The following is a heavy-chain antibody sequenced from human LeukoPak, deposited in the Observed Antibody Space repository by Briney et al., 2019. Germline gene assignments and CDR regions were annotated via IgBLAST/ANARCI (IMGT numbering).Heavy chain of an antibody. CDR1: GYTFTDYY. Sequence: ASVKVSCKASGYTFTDYYIHWVRQAPGQGLEWMGWINPNSGGTNYAQKFQGRVTMTRDTSISTAYMELSRLRSDDTAVYCCTRRLGYCSSSNCYDLGYWGQGTQVTVSS. V-gene: IGHV1-2*02. D-gene: IGHD2-2*01. CDR3: TRRLGYCSSSNCYDLGY. J-gene: IGHJ4*02. CDR2: INPNSGGT.